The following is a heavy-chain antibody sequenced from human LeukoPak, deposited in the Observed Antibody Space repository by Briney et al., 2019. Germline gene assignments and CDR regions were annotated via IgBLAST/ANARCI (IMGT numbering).Heavy chain of an antibody. V-gene: IGHV3-7*01. J-gene: IGHJ3*02. CDR2: INQDGSDK. D-gene: IGHD3-10*01. CDR1: GLTFSIHW. Sequence: GGSLRLSCAASGLTFSIHWMNWVRQAPGKGLEGVANINQDGSDKYYVDSVKGRFTISRDNNKNSLYLQMNILRAEDTAVYYCASIWFGELLETFDIWGQGTMVTVSS. CDR3: ASIWFGELLETFDI.